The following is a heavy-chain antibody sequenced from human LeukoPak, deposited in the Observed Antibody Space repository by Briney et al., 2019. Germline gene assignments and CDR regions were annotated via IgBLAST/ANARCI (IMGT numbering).Heavy chain of an antibody. D-gene: IGHD2-2*01. CDR2: ISSSSGYI. J-gene: IGHJ4*02. Sequence: GGSLRLSCAASGFTFSSYSMNWVRQAPGKGLEWVSSISSSSGYIYYADSVKGRFTISRDNAKNSLYLQMNSLRAEDTAVYYCARLPAYCSSTSCYYDYWGQGTLVTVSS. V-gene: IGHV3-21*01. CDR3: ARLPAYCSSTSCYYDY. CDR1: GFTFSSYS.